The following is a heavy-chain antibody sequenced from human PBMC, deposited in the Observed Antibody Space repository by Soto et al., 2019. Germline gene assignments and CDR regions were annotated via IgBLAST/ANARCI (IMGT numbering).Heavy chain of an antibody. Sequence: EVQLLESGGGLVQPGESLRLSCAASGFTFSTYAMSWARQAPGKGLEWVSTISFTGDITYYADSVKGRFTISRDTSKNMLYLQMNSLRADDTARYYCAKDRWSSGWQFLFDHWGQGTLVTVSS. D-gene: IGHD6-19*01. J-gene: IGHJ4*02. CDR1: GFTFSTYA. CDR2: ISFTGDIT. CDR3: AKDRWSSGWQFLFDH. V-gene: IGHV3-23*01.